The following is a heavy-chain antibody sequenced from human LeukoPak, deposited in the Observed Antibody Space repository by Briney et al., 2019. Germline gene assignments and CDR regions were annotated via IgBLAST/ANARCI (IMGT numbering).Heavy chain of an antibody. D-gene: IGHD4-17*01. J-gene: IGHJ6*02. Sequence: ASVKVSCKASGYTFTSYAMHWVRQAPGQRLEWMGWINAGNGNTKYSQMFQGRVTITRDTSASTAYMELSSLRSEDTAVYYCARDLGSFGDYYYYYYGMDVWGQGTTVTVSS. V-gene: IGHV1-3*01. CDR2: INAGNGNT. CDR3: ARDLGSFGDYYYYYYGMDV. CDR1: GYTFTSYA.